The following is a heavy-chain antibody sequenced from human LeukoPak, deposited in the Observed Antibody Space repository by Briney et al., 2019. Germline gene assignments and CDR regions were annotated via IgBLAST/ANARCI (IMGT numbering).Heavy chain of an antibody. Sequence: GGSLRLSCAVSGITLSNYGMSWVRQAPGKGLEWVGRNRIKVDGYITQYAASGKGRFTNASDNSKASLYLQMNSLSTDDTAVYYCLRGYNSFDDWGQGTLVTVSS. V-gene: IGHV3-72*01. CDR3: LRGYNSFDD. J-gene: IGHJ4*02. D-gene: IGHD3-22*01. CDR1: GITLSNYG. CDR2: NRIKVDGYIT.